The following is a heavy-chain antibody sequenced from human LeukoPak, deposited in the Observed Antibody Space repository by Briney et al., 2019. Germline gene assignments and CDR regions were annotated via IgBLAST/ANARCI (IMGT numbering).Heavy chain of an antibody. D-gene: IGHD3-16*02. V-gene: IGHV4-38-2*02. Sequence: LETLSLTCTVSGYSISSDYYWGWIRQPPGKGLEWIGFIYHSGSTYYNPSLKSRVTISVDTSKNQFSLKLSSVTAADTAVYYCARYDVWGTYRAFDYWGQGTLVTVSS. CDR3: ARYDVWGTYRAFDY. J-gene: IGHJ4*02. CDR2: IYHSGST. CDR1: GYSISSDYY.